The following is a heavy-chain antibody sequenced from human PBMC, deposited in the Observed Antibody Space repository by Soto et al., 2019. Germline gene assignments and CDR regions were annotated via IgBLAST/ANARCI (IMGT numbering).Heavy chain of an antibody. Sequence: SETLSLTCTFSGGSISSYYWSWIRQPAGKGLEWIGRIYTSRNTNYNPSLKSRVIMSVDTSKNQLSLKLTSVTAADTAVYYCARGGLRGTYYYFDYWGQGTLVTVSS. CDR3: ARGGLRGTYYYFDY. CDR2: IYTSRNT. D-gene: IGHD1-26*01. V-gene: IGHV4-4*07. J-gene: IGHJ4*02. CDR1: GGSISSYY.